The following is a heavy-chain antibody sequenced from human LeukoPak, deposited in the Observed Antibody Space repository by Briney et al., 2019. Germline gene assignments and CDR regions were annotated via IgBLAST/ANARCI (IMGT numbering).Heavy chain of an antibody. CDR3: ARDWYGDYVVLGY. D-gene: IGHD4-17*01. CDR1: GGTFSSYA. Sequence: SVKVSCKASGGTFSSYAISWVRQAPGQGLEWMGGIIPIFGTANYAQKFQGRVTMTTDTSTSTAYMELRSLRSDDTAVYYCARDWYGDYVVLGYWGQGTLVTVSS. V-gene: IGHV1-69*05. CDR2: IIPIFGTA. J-gene: IGHJ4*02.